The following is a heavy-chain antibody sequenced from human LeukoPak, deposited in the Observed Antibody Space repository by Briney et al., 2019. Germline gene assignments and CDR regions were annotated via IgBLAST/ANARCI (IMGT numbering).Heavy chain of an antibody. CDR1: GGTFSSYA. J-gene: IGHJ4*02. CDR2: IIPIFGTA. CDR3: ARDPDYGGNFLDY. V-gene: IGHV1-69*06. D-gene: IGHD4-23*01. Sequence: ASVKVSCKASGGTFSSYAISWVRQAPGQGLEWMGGIIPIFGTANYAQKFQGRVTITADKSTSTAYMELSSLRSEDTAVYYCARDPDYGGNFLDYWGQGTLVTVSS.